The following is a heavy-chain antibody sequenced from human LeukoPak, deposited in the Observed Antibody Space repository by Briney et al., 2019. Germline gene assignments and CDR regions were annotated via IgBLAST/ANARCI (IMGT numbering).Heavy chain of an antibody. D-gene: IGHD2-2*01. J-gene: IGHJ4*02. CDR2: ISGSGDNI. CDR1: GFTFSSYA. CDR3: AKSDCSYISCYVLDY. V-gene: IGHV3-23*01. Sequence: GGSLRLSCAASGFTFSSYAMSWVRQAPGKGLEWVSAISGSGDNIYYADSVKGRFTISRDSSKKTLYMQMNILRAEDTAVYYCAKSDCSYISCYVLDYWGQGTQVTVSS.